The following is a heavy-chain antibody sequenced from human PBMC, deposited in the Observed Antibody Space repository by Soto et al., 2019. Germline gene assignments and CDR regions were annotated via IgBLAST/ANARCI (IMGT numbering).Heavy chain of an antibody. CDR1: GFTFSSYW. CDR3: AKDLGYCSSISCYYYYGMDV. Sequence: PGGSLRLSCAASGFTFSSYWMHWVRQAPGKGLVGVSRIKSDGSSTSYADSVKGRFTISRDNAKNTLYLQLNSLRAEDTAVYYCAKDLGYCSSISCYYYYGMDVWGQGTTVTVSS. CDR2: IKSDGSST. D-gene: IGHD2-2*01. J-gene: IGHJ6*02. V-gene: IGHV3-74*01.